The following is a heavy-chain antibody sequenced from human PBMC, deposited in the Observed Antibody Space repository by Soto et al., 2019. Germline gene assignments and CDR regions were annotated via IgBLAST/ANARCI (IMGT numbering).Heavy chain of an antibody. CDR2: IHYSGST. V-gene: IGHV4-59*08. CDR3: ARTLNSGDLDC. CDR1: GGSISGYF. D-gene: IGHD1-26*01. Sequence: SETLSLTCTVSGGSISGYFWSWIRQPPGKGPEWIGYIHYSGSTNYNPSLKSRLTISVDTSKNQFSLKLTSVTAADTAVYYCARTLNSGDLDCWGQGILVTVSS. J-gene: IGHJ4*02.